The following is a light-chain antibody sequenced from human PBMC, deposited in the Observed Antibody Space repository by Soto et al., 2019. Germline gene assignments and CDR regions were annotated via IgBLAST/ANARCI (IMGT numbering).Light chain of an antibody. Sequence: EIVVTQSPDTLSVSPGERATLSCRASQSVGTNLAWSQQRPGQVPRLLIYGASTRAAGMSARFSGSGSGTEFTLTISSMQPDDFATYYCQQYNSLWTFGQGTKVDIK. J-gene: IGKJ1*01. CDR3: QQYNSLWT. CDR2: GAS. V-gene: IGKV3-15*01. CDR1: QSVGTN.